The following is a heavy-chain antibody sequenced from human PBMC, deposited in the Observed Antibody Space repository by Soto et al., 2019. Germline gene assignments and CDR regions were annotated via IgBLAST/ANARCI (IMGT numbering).Heavy chain of an antibody. Sequence: GGSLRLSCAASGFTFSSYWMSWVRQAPGKGLEWVANIKQDGSEKYYADSVKGRFTISRDNSKNTLYLQMNNLRAEDTAVYYCMGTQLEFDYWGQGTLVTVSS. CDR3: MGTQLEFDY. D-gene: IGHD2-2*01. CDR2: IKQDGSEK. V-gene: IGHV3-7*01. J-gene: IGHJ4*02. CDR1: GFTFSSYW.